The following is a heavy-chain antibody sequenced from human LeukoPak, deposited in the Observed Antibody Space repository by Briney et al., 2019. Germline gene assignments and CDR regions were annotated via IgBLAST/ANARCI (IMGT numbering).Heavy chain of an antibody. D-gene: IGHD6-19*01. CDR3: ARVPTLSGYSSGWYGLFDY. Sequence: SETLSLTCTVSGGSISSGYYWGWIRPPPGKGLEWIGSIYHSGSTYYNPSLKSRVTISVDTSKNQFSLKLSSVTAADTAVYYCARVPTLSGYSSGWYGLFDYWGQGTLVTVSS. CDR2: IYHSGST. J-gene: IGHJ4*02. CDR1: GGSISSGYY. V-gene: IGHV4-38-2*02.